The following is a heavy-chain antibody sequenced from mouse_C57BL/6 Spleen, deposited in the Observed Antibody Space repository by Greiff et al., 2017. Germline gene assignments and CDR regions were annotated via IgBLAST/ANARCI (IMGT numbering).Heavy chain of an antibody. J-gene: IGHJ4*01. CDR2: IYPGDGDT. Sequence: VQGVESGAELVKPGASVKISCKASGYAFSSYWMNWVKQRPGKGLEWIGQIYPGDGDTNYNGKFKGKATLTADKSSSTAYMQLSSLTSEDSAVYFCAREGYDGAMPMDYWGQGTSVTVSS. CDR3: AREGYDGAMPMDY. V-gene: IGHV1-80*01. D-gene: IGHD2-2*01. CDR1: GYAFSSYW.